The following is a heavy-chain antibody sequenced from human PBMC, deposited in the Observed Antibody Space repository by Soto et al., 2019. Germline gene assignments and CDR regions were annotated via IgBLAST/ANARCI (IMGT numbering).Heavy chain of an antibody. D-gene: IGHD2-15*01. CDR1: GGSISTYY. V-gene: IGHV4-59*01. CDR2: IYYSGST. CDR3: AREVAGPFDY. J-gene: IGHJ4*02. Sequence: LSLTCTVSGGSISTYYWSWIRQPPGKGLEWIGYIYYSGSTNYNPSLKSRVTISVDTSRNQFSLKLSSVTAADTAVYYCAREVAGPFDYWGQGTLLTVSS.